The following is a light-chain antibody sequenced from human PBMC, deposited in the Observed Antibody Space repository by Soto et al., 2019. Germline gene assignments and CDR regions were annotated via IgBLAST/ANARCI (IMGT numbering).Light chain of an antibody. Sequence: EIVLTQSPGTLSLSPGERATLSCRASQRVSDNYLGWYQQKPGQAPRLLIYSASSRATGIPDRFSGSGSGTDFTLTISRLEPEDFAVYYCQQYGSSPRVTFGGGTKVEIK. CDR2: SAS. J-gene: IGKJ4*01. CDR1: QRVSDNY. CDR3: QQYGSSPRVT. V-gene: IGKV3-20*01.